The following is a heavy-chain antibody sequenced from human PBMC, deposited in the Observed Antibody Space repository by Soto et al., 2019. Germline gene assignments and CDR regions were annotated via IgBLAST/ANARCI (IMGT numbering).Heavy chain of an antibody. CDR1: GYRFTSYG. Sequence: QVQLVQSGAEVKNPGASVKVSCKASGYRFTSYGIGWVRQAPGQGLEWMGWINAYNGNTNYAQNLQGRVTLTTDTSTSTDYMELRRLRSNDSAVYYCAMVDVYVTPSPQDVWGQGTTVTVSS. CDR2: INAYNGNT. V-gene: IGHV1-18*01. J-gene: IGHJ6*02. D-gene: IGHD3-16*01. CDR3: AMVDVYVTPSPQDV.